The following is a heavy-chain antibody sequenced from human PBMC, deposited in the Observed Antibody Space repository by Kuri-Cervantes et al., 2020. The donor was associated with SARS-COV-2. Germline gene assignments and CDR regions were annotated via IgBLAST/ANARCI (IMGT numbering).Heavy chain of an antibody. CDR2: INPNSGGT. CDR1: GYTFTGYY. Sequence: ASVKVSCKASGYTFTGYYMHWVRRAPGQGLEWMGWINPNSGGTNYAQKFQGRVTMTRDTSISTAYMELSRLRSDDTAVYYCARDVCSGGSCYHYYMDVWAKGATVTVSS. CDR3: ARDVCSGGSCYHYYMDV. J-gene: IGHJ6*03. V-gene: IGHV1-2*02. D-gene: IGHD2-15*01.